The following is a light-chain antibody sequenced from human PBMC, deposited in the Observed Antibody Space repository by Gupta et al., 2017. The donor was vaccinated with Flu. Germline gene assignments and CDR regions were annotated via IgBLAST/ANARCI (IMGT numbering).Light chain of an antibody. V-gene: IGLV1-51*02. CDR1: RPNIENNY. CDR2: ENN. Sequence: QSVLPQPPSVSAAPGQRFTISFSGSRPNIENNYVSWYQQLPGTAPRLLIYENNKRPSGMPERFSGSKYDTSATLCITGLQTGDEADYCCGTWDSSMSAWVFGGGTKLTVL. CDR3: GTWDSSMSAWV. J-gene: IGLJ3*02.